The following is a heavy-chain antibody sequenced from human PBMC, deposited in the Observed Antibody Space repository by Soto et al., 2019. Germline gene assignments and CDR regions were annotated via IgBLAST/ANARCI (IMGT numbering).Heavy chain of an antibody. J-gene: IGHJ4*02. CDR3: ARLGYSSNSLHAYYFDY. CDR1: GGSISSSSYY. CDR2: IYYSGST. V-gene: IGHV4-39*01. D-gene: IGHD6-13*01. Sequence: QLQLQESGPGLVKPSETLSLTCTVSGGSISSSSYYWGWIRQPPGKGLEWIGSIYYSGSTYYNPSLKSRVTISVDTSKNQSSLKLSSVTAADTAEYYCARLGYSSNSLHAYYFDYWGQGTLVTVSS.